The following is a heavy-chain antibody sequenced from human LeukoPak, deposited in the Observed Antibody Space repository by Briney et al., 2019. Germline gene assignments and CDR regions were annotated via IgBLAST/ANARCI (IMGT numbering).Heavy chain of an antibody. CDR1: GFTFSSYG. V-gene: IGHV3-30*18. CDR3: AKDNTAGVFDI. J-gene: IGHJ3*02. D-gene: IGHD5-18*01. CDR2: ISYDGSNK. Sequence: GGSLRLSCAASGFTFSSYGMHWVRQAPGKGLEWVAVISYDGSNKYCADSVKGRFTISRDNSKNTLYLQMNSLRAEDTAVYYCAKDNTAGVFDIWGQGTMVTVSS.